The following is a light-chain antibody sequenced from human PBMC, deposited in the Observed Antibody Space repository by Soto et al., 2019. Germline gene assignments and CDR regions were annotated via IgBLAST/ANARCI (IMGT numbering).Light chain of an antibody. Sequence: EIVLTQSPGTLSLSPGERATLSCRASQSVSSSYLAWYQQKPGQAPRPLIYGASSRATGIPARFSGSGSGTEFTLTISSLQSEDFAVYYCQQYNNWPPAITFGQGTRLEI. CDR2: GAS. J-gene: IGKJ5*01. CDR1: QSVSSSY. CDR3: QQYNNWPPAIT. V-gene: IGKV3-15*01.